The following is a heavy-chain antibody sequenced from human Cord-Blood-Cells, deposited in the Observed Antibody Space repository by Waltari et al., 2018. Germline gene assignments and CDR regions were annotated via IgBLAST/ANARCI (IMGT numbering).Heavy chain of an antibody. CDR1: GYSFTSYW. J-gene: IGHJ3*02. Sequence: EVQLVQSGAEVKKPGESLKISCKGSGYSFTSYWIGWVRQMPGKGLEWMGIIYPGDSDTRYSPSFQGQVTISADKSICTAYLQWSSLKASDTAMYYCARPAMVRGVITPLDGAFDIWGQGTMVTVSS. CDR3: ARPAMVRGVITPLDGAFDI. D-gene: IGHD3-10*01. CDR2: IYPGDSDT. V-gene: IGHV5-51*01.